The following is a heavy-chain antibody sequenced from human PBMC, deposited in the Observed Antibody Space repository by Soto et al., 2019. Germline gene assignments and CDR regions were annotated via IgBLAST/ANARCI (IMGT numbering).Heavy chain of an antibody. J-gene: IGHJ3*01. CDR1: GFTFSSYA. Sequence: GGSLRLSSAASGFTFSSYAMSWVRQAPGKGLEWVSGISASGGRTYYADSVKGRFTISRDNSKNTMYLQMNSLRVEDTAVYKCAKDWDLLRAFDLWGQGTMVTVSS. D-gene: IGHD1-26*01. CDR3: AKDWDLLRAFDL. CDR2: ISASGGRT. V-gene: IGHV3-23*01.